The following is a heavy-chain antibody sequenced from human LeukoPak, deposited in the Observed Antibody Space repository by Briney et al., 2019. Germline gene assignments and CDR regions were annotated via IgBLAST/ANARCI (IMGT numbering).Heavy chain of an antibody. J-gene: IGHJ4*02. CDR2: IYYSGTT. D-gene: IGHD1/OR15-1a*01. CDR1: GGSVSSGGSY. V-gene: IGHV4-31*03. Sequence: PSQTLSLTCTVSGGSVSSGGSYWGWIRQHPGEGLEWIGYIYYSGTTYYNPSLKSRLTISLDTSKNQFSLKLTSVTAADTAVYYCATAAQNWNNAPYFDFWGQETLVTVSS. CDR3: ATAAQNWNNAPYFDF.